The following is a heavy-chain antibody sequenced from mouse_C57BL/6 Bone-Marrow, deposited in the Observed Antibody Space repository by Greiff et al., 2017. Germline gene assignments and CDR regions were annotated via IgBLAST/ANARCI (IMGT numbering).Heavy chain of an antibody. Sequence: QVQLQQLGAELVKPGASVKLSCKASGYTFTSYWMQWVKQRPGQGLEWIGEIDPSDSYTNYNQKFKGKATLTVDTSSSTAYMQLSSLTSEDSAVYYCAREDYWGQGTTLTVSS. CDR3: AREDY. V-gene: IGHV1-50*01. CDR1: GYTFTSYW. J-gene: IGHJ2*01. CDR2: IDPSDSYT.